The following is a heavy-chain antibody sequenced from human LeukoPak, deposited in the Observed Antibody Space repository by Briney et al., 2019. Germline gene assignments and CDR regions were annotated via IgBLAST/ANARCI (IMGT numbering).Heavy chain of an antibody. CDR1: GYTFTSYD. CDR3: ATFRGYSYGYLVY. D-gene: IGHD5-18*01. Sequence: ASVKVSCKASGYTFTSYDINWVRQATGQGLEWMGWMNPNSGNTGYAQKFQGRVTMTRDTSISTAYMEPSGLRSEDTAVYYCATFRGYSYGYLVYWGQGTLVTVSS. CDR2: MNPNSGNT. V-gene: IGHV1-8*01. J-gene: IGHJ4*02.